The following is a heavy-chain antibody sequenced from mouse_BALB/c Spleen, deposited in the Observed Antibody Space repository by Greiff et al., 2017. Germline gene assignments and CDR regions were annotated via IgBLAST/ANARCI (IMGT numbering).Heavy chain of an antibody. CDR1: GYSITSDYA. D-gene: IGHD2-3*01. Sequence: VQLQQSGPGLVKPSQSLSLTCTVTGYSITSDYAWNWIRQFPGNKLEWMGYISYSGSTSYNPSLKSRISITRDTSKNQFFLQLNSVTTEDTATYYCARGDDGYPYYYAMDYWGQGTSVTVSS. CDR2: ISYSGST. CDR3: ARGDDGYPYYYAMDY. V-gene: IGHV3-2*02. J-gene: IGHJ4*01.